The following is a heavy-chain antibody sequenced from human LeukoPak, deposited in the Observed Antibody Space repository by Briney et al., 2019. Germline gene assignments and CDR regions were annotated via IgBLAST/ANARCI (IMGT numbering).Heavy chain of an antibody. D-gene: IGHD6-13*01. V-gene: IGHV4-38-2*02. CDR1: SYSISSGYY. CDR2: IHHSGST. J-gene: IGHJ4*02. Sequence: PSETLSLTCTVSSYSISSGYYWGWIRQPPGKGLEWIGSIHHSGSTYYNPSLKSRVTISVDTSKNQFSLKLNSVAAADTAVYYCARHKYSSWYNYFDYWGQGTLVTVSS. CDR3: ARHKYSSWYNYFDY.